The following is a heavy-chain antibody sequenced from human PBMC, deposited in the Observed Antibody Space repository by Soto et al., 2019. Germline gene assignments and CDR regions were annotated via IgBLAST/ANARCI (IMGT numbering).Heavy chain of an antibody. Sequence: ASVKVSCKASGETFSSYAISWLRQAPGQGLEWMGGIIPIFGTANYAQKFQGRVTITADESTSTAYMELSSLRSEDTAVYYCARPVEMATITGALAFDYWGQGTLVTVSS. CDR3: ARPVEMATITGALAFDY. V-gene: IGHV1-69*13. CDR1: GETFSSYA. J-gene: IGHJ4*02. D-gene: IGHD5-12*01. CDR2: IIPIFGTA.